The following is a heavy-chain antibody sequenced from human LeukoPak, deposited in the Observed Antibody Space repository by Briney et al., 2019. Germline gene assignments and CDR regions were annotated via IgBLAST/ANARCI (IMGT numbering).Heavy chain of an antibody. CDR1: GFTFTDHP. Sequence: GESLRLSCVASGFTFTDHPMNWVRQAPGKGLEWISYIGGDGIAFYADSVKGRFTASKDDARKSMYLQMNSLRVEDTAVYYCAKSSYYDSSGYYREYYFDYWGQGTLVTVSS. CDR2: IGGDGIA. D-gene: IGHD3-22*01. CDR3: AKSSYYDSSGYYREYYFDY. V-gene: IGHV3-69-1*01. J-gene: IGHJ4*02.